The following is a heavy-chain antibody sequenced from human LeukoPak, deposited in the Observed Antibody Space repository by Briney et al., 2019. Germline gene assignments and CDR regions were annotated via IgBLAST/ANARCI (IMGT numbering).Heavy chain of an antibody. J-gene: IGHJ4*02. V-gene: IGHV2-5*02. CDR2: IYWDDDK. D-gene: IGHD1-26*01. CDR3: AHGIVGVTPFDY. Sequence: SGPTLVNPTQTLTLKCTFSGFSLSTSGVGVGWIRQPPGKALEWLALIYWDDDKRYSPSPKSRLTITKDTSKNQVVLTMTNMDPVDTATYYCAHGIVGVTPFDYWGPGTLVTVSS. CDR1: GFSLSTSGVG.